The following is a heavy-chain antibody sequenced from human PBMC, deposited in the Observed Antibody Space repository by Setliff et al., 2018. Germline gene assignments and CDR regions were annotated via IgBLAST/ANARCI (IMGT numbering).Heavy chain of an antibody. D-gene: IGHD5-18*01. CDR2: TIPNFGTT. V-gene: IGHV1-69*05. CDR3: AREGVDTRSSTDYRYYMDV. CDR1: GGTFSSYG. Sequence: GASVKVSCKASGGTFSSYGISWVRQAPGQGLEWLGGTIPNFGTTNYAQEFQGRVTIITDESTSTAYMELSSLSTEDTAVYYCAREGVDTRSSTDYRYYMDVWGKGTTVTVSS. J-gene: IGHJ6*03.